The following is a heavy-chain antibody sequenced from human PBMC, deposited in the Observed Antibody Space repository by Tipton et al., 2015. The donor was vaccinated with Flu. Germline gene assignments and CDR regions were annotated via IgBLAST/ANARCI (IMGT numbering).Heavy chain of an antibody. D-gene: IGHD6-13*01. Sequence: TLSLTCTVSGGSISSYYWSWIRQPPGKGLEWIGYIYYSGSTNYNPSLKSRVTISVHTSKNQFSLKLSSVTAADTAVYYCARDSAAHYGMDVWGQGTTVTVSS. J-gene: IGHJ6*02. CDR1: GGSISSYY. CDR3: ARDSAAHYGMDV. CDR2: IYYSGST. V-gene: IGHV4-59*08.